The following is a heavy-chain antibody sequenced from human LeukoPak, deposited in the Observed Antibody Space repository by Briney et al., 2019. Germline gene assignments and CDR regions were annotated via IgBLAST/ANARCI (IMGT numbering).Heavy chain of an antibody. D-gene: IGHD1-26*01. CDR2: IWYDGSNK. J-gene: IGHJ4*02. V-gene: IGHV3-33*01. Sequence: PGGSLRLSCAASGFTFSSYGMHWVRQAPGKGLEWVAVIWYDGSNKYYADSVKGRFTISRDNSKNTLYLQMNSLRAEDTAVYYCARDAVVGAINYGLYYFDYWGQGTLVTVSS. CDR1: GFTFSSYG. CDR3: ARDAVVGAINYGLYYFDY.